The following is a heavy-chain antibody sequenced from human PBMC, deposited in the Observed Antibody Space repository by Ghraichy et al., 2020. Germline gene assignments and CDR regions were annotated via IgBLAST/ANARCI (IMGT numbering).Heavy chain of an antibody. D-gene: IGHD1-1*01. V-gene: IGHV4-39*01. CDR1: GGSISSSSYY. J-gene: IGHJ6*02. CDR2: IYYSGST. CDR3: ARHSPLWRYYYGMDV. Sequence: SETLSLTCTVSGGSISSSSYYWGWIRQPPGKGLEWIGSIYYSGSTYYNPSLKSRVTISVDTSKNQFSLKLSSVTAADTAVYYCARHSPLWRYYYGMDVWGQGTTVTVSS.